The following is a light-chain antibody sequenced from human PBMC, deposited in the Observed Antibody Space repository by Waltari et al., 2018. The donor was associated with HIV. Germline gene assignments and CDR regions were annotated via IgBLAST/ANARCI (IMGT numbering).Light chain of an antibody. J-gene: IGLJ2*01. CDR1: KLGDKY. CDR2: QVS. Sequence: SYELTQPPSVSVSPGQTASIPCSGDKLGDKYACWYQQKPGQFPVLVIDQVSKRPSGIPKRFSGSNSANTATLTICGTQAMDEADYYWQAWDSSTVVFGGGTKLTVL. CDR3: QAWDSSTVV. V-gene: IGLV3-1*01.